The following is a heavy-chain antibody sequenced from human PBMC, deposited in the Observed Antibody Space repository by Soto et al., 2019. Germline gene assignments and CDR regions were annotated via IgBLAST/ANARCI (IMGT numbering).Heavy chain of an antibody. V-gene: IGHV4-31*03. CDR1: GGSISSDGYD. D-gene: IGHD2-15*01. Sequence: SETLSLTGTVSGGSISSDGYDWSWIRQHPGKGLEWIGYIYYSGSTYYNPSLKSRVTISVDTSKNQFSLKLSSVTAADTAVYYCARVWSAVYYYYGMDVWGQGTTVTVSS. J-gene: IGHJ6*02. CDR2: IYYSGST. CDR3: ARVWSAVYYYYGMDV.